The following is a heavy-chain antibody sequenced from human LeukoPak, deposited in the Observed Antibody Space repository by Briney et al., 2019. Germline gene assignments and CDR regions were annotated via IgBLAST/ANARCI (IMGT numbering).Heavy chain of an antibody. V-gene: IGHV3-30-3*01. D-gene: IGHD2-2*01. CDR3: AKVGRIVVVPAALDI. CDR1: GFTFSSYA. J-gene: IGHJ3*02. CDR2: ISYDGSNK. Sequence: PGGSLRLSCAASGFTFSSYAMHWVRQAPGKGLEWVAVISYDGSNKYYADSVKGRFTISRDNSKNTLYLQMNSLRAEDTAVYYCAKVGRIVVVPAALDIWGQGTMVTVSS.